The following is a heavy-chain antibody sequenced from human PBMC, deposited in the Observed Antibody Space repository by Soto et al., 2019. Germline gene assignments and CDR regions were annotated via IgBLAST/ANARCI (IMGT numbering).Heavy chain of an antibody. CDR3: EGRDDPFHV. J-gene: IGHJ3*01. CDR2: KWDDGSQK. Sequence: QVQLVESGGGVVQPERSLRLSCVATGLTFSNYGIHWVRQAPGRGLEWVGVKWDDGSQKYSADSVGGRITISRDNSKNTVYLQMNSLRAEDTAVYYCEGRDDPFHVWGQGTMVTVSS. CDR1: GLTFSNYG. V-gene: IGHV3-33*01.